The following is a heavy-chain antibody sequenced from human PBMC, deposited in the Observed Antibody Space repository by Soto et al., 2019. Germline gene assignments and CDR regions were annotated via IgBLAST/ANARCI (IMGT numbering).Heavy chain of an antibody. V-gene: IGHV1-8*01. J-gene: IGHJ6*03. D-gene: IGHD2-2*01. CDR2: MNPNSGNT. CDR3: ARGGSVVPAASYYDYYMDV. Sequence: ASVKVSCKASGYTFTSYDINWVRQATGQGHEWMGWMNPNSGNTGYAQKFQGRVTMTRNTSISTAYMELSSLRSEDTAVYYCARGGSVVPAASYYDYYMDVWGKGTTVTVSS. CDR1: GYTFTSYD.